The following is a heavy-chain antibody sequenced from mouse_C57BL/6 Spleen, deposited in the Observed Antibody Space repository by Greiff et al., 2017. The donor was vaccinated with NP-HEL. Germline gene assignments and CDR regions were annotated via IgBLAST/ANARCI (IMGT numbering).Heavy chain of an antibody. J-gene: IGHJ2*01. CDR1: GYAFSSYW. CDR2: IYPGDGDT. CDR3: ARSEDGSSLFDY. V-gene: IGHV1-80*01. D-gene: IGHD1-1*01. Sequence: QVQLQQSGAELVKPGASVKISCKASGYAFSSYWMNWVKQRPGKGLEWIGQIYPGDGDTNYNEKFKSKATLTVDTSSSTAYMQLSSLTSEDSAVYYCARSEDGSSLFDYWGQGTTLTVSS.